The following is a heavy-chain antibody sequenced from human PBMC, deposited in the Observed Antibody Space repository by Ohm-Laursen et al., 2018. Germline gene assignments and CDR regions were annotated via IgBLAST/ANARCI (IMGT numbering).Heavy chain of an antibody. CDR2: IDPTGGST. J-gene: IGHJ6*02. D-gene: IGHD1-26*01. CDR1: GYTFTNYY. Sequence: ASVKVSCKASGYTFTNYYIHWVRQAPGQGLEWMGIIDPTGGSTTYAQKFQGRVTMTRDTSTSTVYMELTSLRSEDTAVYYCSRGGIAGATWGYGMDVWGQGTTVTVSS. CDR3: SRGGIAGATWGYGMDV. V-gene: IGHV1-46*01.